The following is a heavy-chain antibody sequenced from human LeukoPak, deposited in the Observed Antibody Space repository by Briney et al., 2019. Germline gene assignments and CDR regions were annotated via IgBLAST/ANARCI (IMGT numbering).Heavy chain of an antibody. D-gene: IGHD3-16*01. CDR2: VDPEDGET. CDR3: ATDLPAWGNYVDV. CDR1: GYTFTDYY. V-gene: IGHV1-69-2*01. J-gene: IGHJ6*03. Sequence: ASVKISCKVSGYTFTDYYMHWVPQAPGKGLEWMGRVDPEDGETIYAEKFQGRVTTTADTSTDTAYMELSTLRTEDTAVHYCATDLPAWGNYVDVWGKGTTATVSS.